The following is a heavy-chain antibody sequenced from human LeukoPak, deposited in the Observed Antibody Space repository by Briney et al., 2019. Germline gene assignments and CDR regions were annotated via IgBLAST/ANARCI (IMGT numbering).Heavy chain of an antibody. Sequence: GESLKISCKGSGYRFTDYWIGWVRQMPGKGLEWMGIIYPGDSDTRYSPSFQGQVTISAHKSINTAHLQWSSLKASDTAMYYCARGGAGTPPDYYYFGLDVWGQGTTVRVSS. V-gene: IGHV5-51*01. CDR2: IYPGDSDT. CDR3: ARGGAGTPPDYYYFGLDV. J-gene: IGHJ6*02. CDR1: GYRFTDYW. D-gene: IGHD1-7*01.